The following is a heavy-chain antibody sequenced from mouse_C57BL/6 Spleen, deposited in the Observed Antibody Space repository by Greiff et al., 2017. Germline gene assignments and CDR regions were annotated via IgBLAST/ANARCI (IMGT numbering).Heavy chain of an antibody. D-gene: IGHD1-2*01. CDR2: IDPEDGET. J-gene: IGHJ3*01. CDR3: ARTYCYYGWASWFAY. V-gene: IGHV14-2*01. Sequence: VQLQQSGAELVKPGASVKLSCKASGYTFTDYWMHWVKQRPEQGLEWIGKIDPEDGETKYTQKFKGKATLTADKSSSTAYMQPSSLTSEDTAVSYCARTYCYYGWASWFAYWGQGTLVTVSA. CDR1: GYTFTDYW.